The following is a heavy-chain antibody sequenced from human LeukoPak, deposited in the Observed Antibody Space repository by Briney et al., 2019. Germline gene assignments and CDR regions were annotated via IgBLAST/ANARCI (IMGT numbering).Heavy chain of an antibody. CDR2: IIPILGIA. CDR3: ARDIVVVPVYYYYMDV. V-gene: IGHV1-69*04. J-gene: IGHJ6*03. Sequence: SVKASCKVSGYTLTELSMHWVRQAPGQGLEWMGRIIPILGIANYAQKFQGRVTITADKSTSTAYMELSSLRSEDTAVYYCARDIVVVPVYYYYMDVWGKGTTVTVSS. CDR1: GYTLTELS. D-gene: IGHD2-2*01.